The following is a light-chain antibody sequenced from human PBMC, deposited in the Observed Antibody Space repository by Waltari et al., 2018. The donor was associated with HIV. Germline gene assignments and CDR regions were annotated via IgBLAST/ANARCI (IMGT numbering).Light chain of an antibody. V-gene: IGLV2-14*03. Sequence: QSALTQPASVSGSPGPSLPISCTRTSTDVGGYNHVSWYQQHPAKAPKVIIYDVSNRPSGVSNRFSGSKSGNTASLTISGLQAEDEADYYCTSYTTINTYVFGTGTKVTVL. CDR1: STDVGGYNH. CDR2: DVS. CDR3: TSYTTINTYV. J-gene: IGLJ1*01.